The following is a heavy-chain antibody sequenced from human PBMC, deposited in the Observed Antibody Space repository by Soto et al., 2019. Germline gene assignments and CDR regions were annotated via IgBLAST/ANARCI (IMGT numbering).Heavy chain of an antibody. CDR1: GFSFSTYG. D-gene: IGHD1-1*01. CDR2: IWYDGSNK. V-gene: IGHV3-33*01. CDR3: ARRMPAGGTGGVDY. J-gene: IGHJ4*02. Sequence: QVHLVESGGGVVQPGRSLRLSCAASGFSFSTYGLHWVRQAPGKGLEWVATIWYDGSNKYYTDSVKGRFTISRDNSKNTLYLHMSSLRDEDTAIYFCARRMPAGGTGGVDYWGQGTLVTVSS.